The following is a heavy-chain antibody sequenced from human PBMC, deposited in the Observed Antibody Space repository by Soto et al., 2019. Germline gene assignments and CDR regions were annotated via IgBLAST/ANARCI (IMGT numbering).Heavy chain of an antibody. J-gene: IGHJ5*02. CDR2: IKQDGSEK. D-gene: IGHD6-13*01. Sequence: LRLSCAASGFTFSSYWMSWVRQAPGKGLEWVANIKQDGSEKYYVDSVKGRFTISRDNAKNSLYLQMNSLRAEDTAVYYCAKRSYSSSWYWFDPWGQGTLVTVSS. V-gene: IGHV3-7*01. CDR1: GFTFSSYW. CDR3: AKRSYSSSWYWFDP.